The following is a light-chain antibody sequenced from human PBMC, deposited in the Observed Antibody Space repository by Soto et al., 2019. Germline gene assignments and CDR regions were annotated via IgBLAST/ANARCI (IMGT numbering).Light chain of an antibody. CDR3: QQYHNWPTT. CDR1: QSVSSN. V-gene: IGKV3-15*01. CDR2: GAS. Sequence: EIVMTQSPATLSVSPGERATLSCRASQSVSSNLAWNQQKPGQAPRLLIYGASTRATGIPARFSGSGSGTDFTLTISSLQSEDFAVYYRQQYHNWPTTFGQGTKVDIK. J-gene: IGKJ1*01.